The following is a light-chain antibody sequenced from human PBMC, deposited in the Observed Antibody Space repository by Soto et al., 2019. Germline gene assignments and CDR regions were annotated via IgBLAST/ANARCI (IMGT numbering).Light chain of an antibody. J-gene: IGKJ3*01. CDR2: AAS. V-gene: IGKV1-16*01. CDR1: QDISNY. CDR3: HQLYSFPLT. Sequence: DVQMIQSPSSLSASVGDRVSITCRASQDISNYLARFQQKPGKAPKTLIFAASSLQSGVPPRFSGSVSGTEFTLTITGLLPEDFATYYCHQLYSFPLTFGPGTRVDI.